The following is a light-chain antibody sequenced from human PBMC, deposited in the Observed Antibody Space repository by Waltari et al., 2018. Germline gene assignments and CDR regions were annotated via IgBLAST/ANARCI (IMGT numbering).Light chain of an antibody. CDR2: DDS. Sequence: SYLLTQPPSVSVAPGKTASITCGGNNIGSKSVHWYQQRSGQAPVLVIYDDSVRPSGIPGRFSCSNSANTATLTLSRIEAGDEADYYCQVWDAASGLVFGGGTKLTVL. J-gene: IGLJ2*01. CDR3: QVWDAASGLV. V-gene: IGLV3-21*04. CDR1: NIGSKS.